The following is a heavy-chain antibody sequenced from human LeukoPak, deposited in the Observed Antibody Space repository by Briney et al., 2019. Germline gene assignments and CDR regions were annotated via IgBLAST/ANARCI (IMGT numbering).Heavy chain of an antibody. CDR3: SRGSVARFDN. CDR1: GASISSYY. V-gene: IGHV4-59*07. Sequence: SDTLSLTCSVSGASISSYYWSWIRQPPGKTLEWIGYIYYTGSTNYNPSLKSRVTISADTSKSQFYLNVTSVTGADKAVYYCSRGSVARFDNWGQGILVTVSS. D-gene: IGHD6-19*01. CDR2: IYYTGST. J-gene: IGHJ4*02.